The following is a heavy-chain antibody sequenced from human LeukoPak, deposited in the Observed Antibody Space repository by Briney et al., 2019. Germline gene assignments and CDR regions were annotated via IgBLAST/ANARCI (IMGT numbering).Heavy chain of an antibody. D-gene: IGHD2-21*02. CDR1: GYTFTSYG. J-gene: IGHJ1*01. V-gene: IGHV1-18*01. Sequence: ASVKVSCKASGYTFTSYGISWVRQAPGQGLEWMGWISAYNGNTNYAQKLQGRVTMTTDTSTSTVYMELSSLRSEDTAVYYCARGYSGICGGDCQGYFQHWGQGTLVTVSS. CDR2: ISAYNGNT. CDR3: ARGYSGICGGDCQGYFQH.